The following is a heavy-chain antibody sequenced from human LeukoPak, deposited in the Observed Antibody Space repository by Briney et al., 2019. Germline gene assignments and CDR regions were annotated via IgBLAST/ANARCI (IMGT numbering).Heavy chain of an antibody. D-gene: IGHD1-26*01. J-gene: IGHJ3*02. CDR1: GFTFSSYA. CDR3: AKDWEAWELYAAVDI. V-gene: IGHV3-23*01. CDR2: ISGSGGST. Sequence: GGSLRLSCAASGFTFSSYAMSWVRQAPGKGLEWVSAISGSGGSTYYADSVKGRFTISRDNSKNTLYLQLSDRSGEDTAVYYCAKDWEAWELYAAVDIWGQGTMVSVSS.